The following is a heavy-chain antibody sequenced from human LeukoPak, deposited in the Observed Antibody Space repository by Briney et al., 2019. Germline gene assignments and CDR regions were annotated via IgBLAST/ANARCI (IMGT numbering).Heavy chain of an antibody. D-gene: IGHD3-16*02. J-gene: IGHJ3*02. CDR2: IYYSGST. Sequence: SETLSLTCTVSGGSISSSSYYWGWIRQPPGKGLEWIGSIYYSGSTYYNPSLKSRVTISVDTSKNQFSLKLSSVTAADTAVYYCAGVIAYYPIDAFDIWGQGTMVTVSS. CDR3: AGVIAYYPIDAFDI. V-gene: IGHV4-39*01. CDR1: GGSISSSSYY.